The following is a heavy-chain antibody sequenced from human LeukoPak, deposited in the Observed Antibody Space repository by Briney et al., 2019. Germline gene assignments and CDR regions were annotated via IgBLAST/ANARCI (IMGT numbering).Heavy chain of an antibody. CDR2: ISGYNGNT. CDR1: GYTFTSYG. V-gene: IGHV1-18*01. J-gene: IGHJ4*01. D-gene: IGHD3-22*01. Sequence: GASVKVSCKASGYTFTSYGISWVRQAPGQALEWMGWISGYNGNTNYAQKLQGRVTITTYTSTSTAYMELRSLRSDDTAVYYCARDFHSSGYYHYFNYWGQATLVTVSS. CDR3: ARDFHSSGYYHYFNY.